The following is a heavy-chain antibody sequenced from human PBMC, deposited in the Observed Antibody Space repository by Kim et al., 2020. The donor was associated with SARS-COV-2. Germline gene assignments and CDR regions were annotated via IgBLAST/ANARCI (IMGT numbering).Heavy chain of an antibody. CDR1: GFTFSSYG. J-gene: IGHJ4*02. Sequence: GGSLRLSCAASGFTFSSYGMHWVRQAPGKGLEWVAVISYDGSNKYYADSVKGRFTISRDNSKNTLYLQMNSLRAEDTAVYYCATDRRWHDPATFDYFCQG. CDR3: ATDRRWHDPATFDY. V-gene: IGHV3-30*03. CDR2: ISYDGSNK. D-gene: IGHD1-1*01.